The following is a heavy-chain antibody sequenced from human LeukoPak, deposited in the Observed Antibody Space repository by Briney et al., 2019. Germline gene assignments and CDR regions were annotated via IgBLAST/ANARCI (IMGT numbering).Heavy chain of an antibody. J-gene: IGHJ4*02. D-gene: IGHD1-26*01. CDR2: ISSSSTYI. CDR3: ARQPLVGPTTFDY. Sequence: GGSLRLSCAASGFTFSSYNMNWVRQAPGKGLEWVSSISSSSTYICYADPVKGRFTISRDDAKNSLFLQMISLRAEDTAVYYCARQPLVGPTTFDYWGQGTLVTVSS. CDR1: GFTFSSYN. V-gene: IGHV3-21*01.